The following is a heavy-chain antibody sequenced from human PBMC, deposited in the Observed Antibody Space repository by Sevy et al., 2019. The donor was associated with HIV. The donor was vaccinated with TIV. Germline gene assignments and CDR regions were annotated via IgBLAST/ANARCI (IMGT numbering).Heavy chain of an antibody. J-gene: IGHJ4*02. CDR2: IRRKIDGGTI. V-gene: IGHV3-15*01. Sequence: GGSLRLSCTASSGINFINAWMSWVRQTPGKGLEWIGRIRRKIDGGTIEYAAPVRDTFTISRDDSKNTLYLQMDSLKIEDTGVYYCTTGIGSGVAYWGQGTRVTVSS. CDR1: GINFINAW. CDR3: TTGIGSGVAY.